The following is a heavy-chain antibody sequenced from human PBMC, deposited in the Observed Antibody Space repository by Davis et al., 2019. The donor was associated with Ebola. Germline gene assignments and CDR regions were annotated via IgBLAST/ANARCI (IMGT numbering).Heavy chain of an antibody. J-gene: IGHJ4*02. CDR2: ISGSGGST. CDR1: GFAFSNYS. D-gene: IGHD5-12*01. Sequence: GGSLRLSCAASGFAFSNYSMNWVRQAPGKGLEWVSAISGSGGSTYYADSVKGRFTISRDNSKNTLYLQMNSLRAEDTAVYYCAKAGVASYDFWGQGTLVTVSS. V-gene: IGHV3-23*01. CDR3: AKAGVASYDF.